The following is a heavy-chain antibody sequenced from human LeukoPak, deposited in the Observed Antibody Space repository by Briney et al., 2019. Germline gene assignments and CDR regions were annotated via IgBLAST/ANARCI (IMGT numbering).Heavy chain of an antibody. Sequence: GASVTVSCTASGYTFTSYGISWVRQAPGQGLEWMGWISAYNGNTNYAQKLQGRVTMTTDTSTSTAYMELRSLRSDDTAVYYCARGSYYDFWSGYYDPLGGVDYWGQGTLVTVSS. CDR2: ISAYNGNT. D-gene: IGHD3-3*01. V-gene: IGHV1-18*01. CDR1: GYTFTSYG. J-gene: IGHJ4*02. CDR3: ARGSYYDFWSGYYDPLGGVDY.